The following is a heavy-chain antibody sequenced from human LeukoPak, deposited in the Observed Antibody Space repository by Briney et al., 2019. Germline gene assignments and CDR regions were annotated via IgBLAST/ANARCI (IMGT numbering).Heavy chain of an antibody. Sequence: SETLSLTCAVSGGSISSSNWWSWVRQPPGKGLEWIGEIYHSGSTNYNPSLKSRVTISVDTSKNQFSLKLSSVTAADTAVYYCARSKNYRLRGNWFDPWGQGTLVTVSS. V-gene: IGHV4-4*02. D-gene: IGHD4-17*01. CDR3: ARSKNYRLRGNWFDP. CDR2: IYHSGST. J-gene: IGHJ5*02. CDR1: GGSISSSNW.